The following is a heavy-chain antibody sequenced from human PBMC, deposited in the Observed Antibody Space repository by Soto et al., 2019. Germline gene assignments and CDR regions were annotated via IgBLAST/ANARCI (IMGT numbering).Heavy chain of an antibody. CDR3: ARDLLIVAPIKHNWFDP. J-gene: IGHJ5*02. CDR2: ISAYNGNT. V-gene: IGHV1-18*01. D-gene: IGHD5-12*01. CDR1: GYTFTSYG. Sequence: ASVKVSCKASGYTFTSYGISWVRQAPGQGLEWMGWISAYNGNTNYAQKLQGRVTMTTDTSTSTAYMELRSLRSDDTAVYYCARDLLIVAPIKHNWFDPWGQGTLVPVSS.